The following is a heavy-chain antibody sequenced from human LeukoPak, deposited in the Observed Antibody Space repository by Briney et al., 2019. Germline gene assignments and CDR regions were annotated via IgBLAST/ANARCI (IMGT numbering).Heavy chain of an antibody. J-gene: IGHJ4*02. Sequence: ASVNVSCKASGYTFTSYGISWVRQAPGQGLEWMGIIYPGGGSTSYAQKFQGRVTMTRDMSTSTVYMELSSLRSEDTAVYYCARDNDFDYWGQGTLATVSS. CDR3: ARDNDFDY. CDR1: GYTFTSYG. D-gene: IGHD2-8*01. V-gene: IGHV1-46*01. CDR2: IYPGGGST.